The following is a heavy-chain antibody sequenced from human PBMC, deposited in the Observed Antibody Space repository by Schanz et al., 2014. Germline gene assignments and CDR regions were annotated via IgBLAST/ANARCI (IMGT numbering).Heavy chain of an antibody. V-gene: IGHV1-69*08. CDR1: GGTFSSYT. J-gene: IGHJ6*02. Sequence: QVQLVQSEAEVKKPGSSVKVSCKASGGTFSSYTISWVRQAPGQGLEWVGRFIPILDVGNYAQQFQGRVTITADKSTFTAYMDVSSLRSEDTAVYYCARDLTVDTGYVVHYYYYGMDVWGQGTTVTVSS. D-gene: IGHD5-12*01. CDR2: FIPILDVG. CDR3: ARDLTVDTGYVVHYYYYGMDV.